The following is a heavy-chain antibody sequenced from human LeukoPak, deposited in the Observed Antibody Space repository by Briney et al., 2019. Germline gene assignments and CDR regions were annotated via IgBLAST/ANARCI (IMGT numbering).Heavy chain of an antibody. V-gene: IGHV5-51*01. CDR1: GYNFTNYW. CDR2: IYPNDSDT. J-gene: IGHJ3*01. CDR3: ARPNITYYYDSSGYDGFDV. D-gene: IGHD3-22*01. Sequence: GESLKIFCKGSGYNFTNYWIAWVRQMPGKGLEWMGIIYPNDSDTRYRPSFQGQVSISADKSINTAYLQWSSLKASDTAMYFCARPNITYYYDSSGYDGFDVWGQGTMVTVSS.